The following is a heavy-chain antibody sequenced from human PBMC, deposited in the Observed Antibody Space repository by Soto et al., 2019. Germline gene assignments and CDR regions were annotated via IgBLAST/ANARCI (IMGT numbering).Heavy chain of an antibody. CDR2: INHSGST. CDR1: GGSFSGYY. CDR3: ASLWGIAADYYYGMDV. D-gene: IGHD6-13*01. V-gene: IGHV4-34*01. Sequence: SETLSLTCAVYGGSFSGYYWSWIRQPPGKGLEWIGEINHSGSTNYNPSLKSRVTISVDTSKNQFSLKLSSVTAADTAVYYCASLWGIAADYYYGMDVWGQGTTVTVSS. J-gene: IGHJ6*02.